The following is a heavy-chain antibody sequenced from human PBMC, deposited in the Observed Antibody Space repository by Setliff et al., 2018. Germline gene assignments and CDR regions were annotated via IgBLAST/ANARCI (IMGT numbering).Heavy chain of an antibody. Sequence: PSETLSLTCSVSGGPITSHYWSWIRQSPGKGLEWIGYIDYSGTTNYNPSLKSRVTISSDTSKRQFSLRLTSVTAADTAVYYCAKAQYSVSYHWFDPWGQGTLVTVSS. J-gene: IGHJ5*02. CDR2: IDYSGTT. CDR1: GGPITSHY. D-gene: IGHD3-16*02. V-gene: IGHV4-59*11. CDR3: AKAQYSVSYHWFDP.